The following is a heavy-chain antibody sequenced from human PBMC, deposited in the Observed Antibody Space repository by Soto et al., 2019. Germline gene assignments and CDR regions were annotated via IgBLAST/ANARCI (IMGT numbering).Heavy chain of an antibody. J-gene: IGHJ6*03. CDR3: ASKGGYYYHMDV. CDR2: IVPILGVA. V-gene: IGHV1-69*02. Sequence: ASVKVSCKASGGTFSSYTSNWVRQAPGQGLEWMGRIVPILGVASYAQKFQGRVTITADTSSPSTTYMELSSLRSEDTAVYYCASKGGYYYHMDVWGKGTTVTVSS. D-gene: IGHD3-16*01. CDR1: GGTFSSYT.